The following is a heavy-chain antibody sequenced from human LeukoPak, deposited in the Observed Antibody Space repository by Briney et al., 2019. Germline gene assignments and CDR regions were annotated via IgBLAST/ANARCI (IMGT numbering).Heavy chain of an antibody. J-gene: IGHJ4*02. CDR1: GFTFSSYG. D-gene: IGHD3-22*01. CDR2: ISYDGSNK. V-gene: IGHV3-30*18. CDR3: AKDSYDRSGYYYYYFAY. Sequence: GGSLRLSCAASGFTFSSYGMHWVRQAPGKGLEWVAVISYDGSNKCNVDSVKGRFTISRDNSKNTLYLQMDSLRVEDTAMYYCAKDSYDRSGYYYYYFAYWGQGTQVTVPS.